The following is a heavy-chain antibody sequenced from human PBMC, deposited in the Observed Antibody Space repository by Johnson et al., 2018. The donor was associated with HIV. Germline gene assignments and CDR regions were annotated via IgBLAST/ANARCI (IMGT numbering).Heavy chain of an antibody. J-gene: IGHJ3*02. V-gene: IGHV3-30*02. CDR3: ARPVSPGSAYDAFDI. CDR1: GFTFYTYG. D-gene: IGHD2-2*01. CDR2: IRYEGSTK. Sequence: QVQLVESGGGVVQPGGSLRLSCAASGFTFYTYGMHWVRQAPGKGLEWVAFIRYEGSTKYYADSVQGRFTISRDNAKNTLYLQMNSLRAEDTAVYYCARPVSPGSAYDAFDIWGQGTMVTVSS.